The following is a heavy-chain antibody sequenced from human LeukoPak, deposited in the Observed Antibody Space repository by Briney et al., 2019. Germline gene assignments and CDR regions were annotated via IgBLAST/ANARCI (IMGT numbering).Heavy chain of an antibody. CDR3: ARLQNGDY. CDR2: IRSGYNSI. CDR1: GFTFSSYS. D-gene: IGHD4-11*01. J-gene: IGHJ4*02. Sequence: GGSLRLSCAASGFTFSSYSMIWVRQAPGKGLEWISYIRSGYNSIYCADSVKGRFTISRDNAKNSLYLQMNSLRAEDTAVYYCARLQNGDYWGQGTLVTVSS. V-gene: IGHV3-48*01.